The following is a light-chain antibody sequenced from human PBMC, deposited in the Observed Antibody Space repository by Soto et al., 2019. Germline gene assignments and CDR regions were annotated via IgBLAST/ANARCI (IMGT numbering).Light chain of an antibody. J-gene: IGKJ4*01. CDR1: QGISNH. V-gene: IGKV1-33*01. Sequence: DTQMTQSPSSLSASVGDRVTITCQASQGISNHLNWYQQKPGKAPKLLMYDASNLETGVPSRFSGSGSGTDFTFTISSLQPADIATYYCQQYNYVPVTFGGGTKVQ. CDR2: DAS. CDR3: QQYNYVPVT.